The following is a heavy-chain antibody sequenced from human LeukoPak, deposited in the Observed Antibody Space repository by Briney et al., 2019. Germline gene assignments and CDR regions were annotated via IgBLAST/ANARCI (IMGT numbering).Heavy chain of an antibody. CDR1: GYTFSSYS. CDR2: ISTYNGKT. V-gene: IGHV1-18*01. J-gene: IGHJ4*02. CDR3: ARHPYYDSRAYYAY. Sequence: ASVKVSCKASGYTFSSYSISLVRQAPGQGLEWMGWISTYNGKTDYALKFQGRVTMTTDTSTTTAYMELRSLTSDDTAVYYCARHPYYDSRAYYAYWGQGTLVTVSS. D-gene: IGHD3-22*01.